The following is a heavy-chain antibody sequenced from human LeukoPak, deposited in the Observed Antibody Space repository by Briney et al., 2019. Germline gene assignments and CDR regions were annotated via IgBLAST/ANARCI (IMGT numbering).Heavy chain of an antibody. CDR1: GGSISSGGYY. CDR2: IYYNGST. CDR3: ARSRYYFLFYFDY. V-gene: IGHV4-31*03. J-gene: IGHJ4*02. D-gene: IGHD2/OR15-2a*01. Sequence: SQTLSLTCTVSGGSISSGGYYWSWIRQHPGKGLEWIGYIYYNGSTNYNPSLKSRVTISVDTSKNQFSLKLSSVTAADTAVYYCARSRYYFLFYFDYWGQGTLVTVSS.